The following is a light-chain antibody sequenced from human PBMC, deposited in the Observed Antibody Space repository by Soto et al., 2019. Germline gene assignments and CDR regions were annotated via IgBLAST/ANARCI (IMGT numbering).Light chain of an antibody. J-gene: IGKJ4*01. CDR3: QQYYTIPIT. V-gene: IGKV4-1*01. CDR1: QTVLFASNNKNY. CDR2: WAS. Sequence: DILLTHSPDSLAVSLGERATINCKSSQTVLFASNNKNYLAWYQQKPGQAPKLLIYWASARESGVPDRFSGSGSETDFNFTITSLQAEDVAVYYCQQYYTIPITFGGGTKVDI.